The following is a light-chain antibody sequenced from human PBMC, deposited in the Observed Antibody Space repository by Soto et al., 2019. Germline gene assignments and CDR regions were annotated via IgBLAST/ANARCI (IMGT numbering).Light chain of an antibody. Sequence: QSVLTQPPSASGTPGQSVTMSCSGSSSNIGGNTVNWYQHLPGTAPKLLIYSNVQRPSGVPDRFSGSKSGTSGSLAISGLQSEDEADYYCTSWDDSLNGWVFGGGTQLTVL. CDR1: SSNIGGNT. J-gene: IGLJ3*02. V-gene: IGLV1-44*01. CDR3: TSWDDSLNGWV. CDR2: SNV.